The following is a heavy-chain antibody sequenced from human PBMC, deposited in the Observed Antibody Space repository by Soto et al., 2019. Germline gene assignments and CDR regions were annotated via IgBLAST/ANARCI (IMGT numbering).Heavy chain of an antibody. J-gene: IGHJ6*02. Sequence: PSETLSLTCTVSGGSISSGDYYWSWIRQPPGKGLEWIGYIYYSGSTYYNPSLKSRVTISVDTSKNQFSLKLSSVTAADTAVYYCARAGDDFWSGLYYYYGMDVWGQGTTVTVSS. D-gene: IGHD3-3*01. CDR2: IYYSGST. CDR3: ARAGDDFWSGLYYYYGMDV. CDR1: GGSISSGDYY. V-gene: IGHV4-30-4*01.